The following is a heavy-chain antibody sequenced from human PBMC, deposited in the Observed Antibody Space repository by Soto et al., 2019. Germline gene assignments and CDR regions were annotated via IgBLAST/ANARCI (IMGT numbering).Heavy chain of an antibody. J-gene: IGHJ3*01. CDR1: GFSLSTSGVG. D-gene: IGHD4-17*01. CDR3: AHGAVTTPKVPGTFDV. V-gene: IGHV2-5*02. CDR2: IYWDDDK. Sequence: QITLKESGPTLVKPTQTLTLTCTFSGFSLSTSGVGVGWIRQPPGKALEWLALIYWDDDKRYSPSLQSRLTITKDTSKNQVVVTMTSMDPVDTATYYCAHGAVTTPKVPGTFDVWGQGTMVTVSS.